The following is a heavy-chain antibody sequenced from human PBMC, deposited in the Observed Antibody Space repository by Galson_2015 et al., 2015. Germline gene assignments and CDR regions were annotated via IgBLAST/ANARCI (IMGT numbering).Heavy chain of an antibody. J-gene: IGHJ4*02. D-gene: IGHD6-19*01. CDR2: IEQDGSEK. CDR1: GFTLSSYW. V-gene: IGHV3-7*01. CDR3: ARDIRSSGWFSSL. Sequence: SLRISCAASGFTLSSYWMSWVRQAPGRGLEWVANIEQDGSEKYYVDSVKGRFTISRDNARNSLYLQMNSLRAEDTAVYYCARDIRSSGWFSSLWGQGTLVAVSS.